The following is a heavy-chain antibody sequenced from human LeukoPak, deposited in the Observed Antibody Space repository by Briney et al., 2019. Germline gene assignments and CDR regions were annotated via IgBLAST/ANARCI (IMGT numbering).Heavy chain of an antibody. CDR3: ARHGAYTVTTFWLFDY. J-gene: IGHJ4*02. D-gene: IGHD4-17*01. CDR2: IYYSGST. V-gene: IGHV4-39*01. Sequence: PSETLSLTCTVSGGSISSSSYYGGWIRQPPGKGLEWIGSIYYSGSTYYNPSLKSRVTISVDTSKNQFSLKLSSVTAADTAVYYCARHGAYTVTTFWLFDYWGQGTLVTVSS. CDR1: GGSISSSSYY.